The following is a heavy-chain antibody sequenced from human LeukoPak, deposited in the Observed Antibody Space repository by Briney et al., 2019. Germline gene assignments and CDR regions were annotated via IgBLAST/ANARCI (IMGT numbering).Heavy chain of an antibody. CDR1: GGSFSDYW. CDR2: VNHSGRT. D-gene: IGHD3-3*01. CDR3: ARGAEYYAIWRGYAGYSDY. Sequence: KPSETLSLTCAVYGGSFSDYWWTWIRQSPGKGLEWIGEVNHSGRTNYNPSLKSRVSISVDRSKKKFSLKLTSVTAADTAVYFCARGAEYYAIWRGYAGYSDYWGQGISVTVSS. J-gene: IGHJ4*02. V-gene: IGHV4-34*01.